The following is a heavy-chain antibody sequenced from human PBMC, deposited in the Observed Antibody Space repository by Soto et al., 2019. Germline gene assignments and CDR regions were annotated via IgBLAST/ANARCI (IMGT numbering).Heavy chain of an antibody. D-gene: IGHD2-8*01. CDR1: GFTFSSYA. CDR3: AREQCSPLDRYCADGGVDWVDP. CDR2: ISGSGGST. Sequence: EVQLLESGGNLVQPGGSLRLSCAASGFTFSSYAMTWVRQAPGKGLESVSGISGSGGSTFYADSMKGRFTISRDNSRDTLYLQMNRLRAEDTAVYFCAREQCSPLDRYCADGGVDWVDPWGRGTLVTVSS. V-gene: IGHV3-23*01. J-gene: IGHJ5*02.